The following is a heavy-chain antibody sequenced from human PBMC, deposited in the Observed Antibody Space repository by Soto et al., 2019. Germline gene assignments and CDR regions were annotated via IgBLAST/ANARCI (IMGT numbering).Heavy chain of an antibody. CDR2: IIPIFGTA. J-gene: IGHJ4*02. Sequence: GASVKVSCKASGGTFSSYAISWVRQAPGQGLEWMGGIIPIFGTANYAQKFQGRVTITADESTSTAYMELSSLRSEDTAVYYCARAGEYSSSWYASDDYWGQGTLVTVSS. V-gene: IGHV1-69*13. CDR3: ARAGEYSSSWYASDDY. CDR1: GGTFSSYA. D-gene: IGHD6-13*01.